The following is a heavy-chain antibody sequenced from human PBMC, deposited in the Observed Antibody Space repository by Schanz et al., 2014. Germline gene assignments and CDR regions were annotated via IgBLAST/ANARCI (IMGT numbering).Heavy chain of an antibody. V-gene: IGHV3-NL1*01. D-gene: IGHD3-10*01. Sequence: QVQLVESGGGVVQPGKSLRLSCATSGFIFRSFGIHWVRQAPGKGLEWVSAISGSGGSTYYADSVKGRFTISRDNSKNTVHLQMNSLRAEDTAVYYCAKQHIVRGVIYLNWFDSWGQGTLVTVSS. CDR1: GFIFRSFG. CDR3: AKQHIVRGVIYLNWFDS. CDR2: ISGSGGST. J-gene: IGHJ5*01.